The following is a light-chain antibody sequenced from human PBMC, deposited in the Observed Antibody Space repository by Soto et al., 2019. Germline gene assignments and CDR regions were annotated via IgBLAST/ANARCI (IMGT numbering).Light chain of an antibody. CDR2: GAS. J-gene: IGKJ1*01. Sequence: EIVLTQSPGTLSLSPGERATLSCRASQSVDSNYLAWYQQKPGQSPRVVMYGASSRATGIPDRFSGSGSGTDFTLTINRLEPEDFAVYYCQQYDNSHRTFGQGTKVEIK. CDR1: QSVDSNY. CDR3: QQYDNSHRT. V-gene: IGKV3-20*01.